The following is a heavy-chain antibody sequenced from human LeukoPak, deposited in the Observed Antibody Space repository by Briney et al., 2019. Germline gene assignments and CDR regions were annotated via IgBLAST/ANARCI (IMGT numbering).Heavy chain of an antibody. V-gene: IGHV4-34*01. CDR2: INHSGST. CDR3: ARVRGLGIPVAP. J-gene: IGHJ4*02. D-gene: IGHD6-19*01. Sequence: SETLSLTCTVSGGSISTYYWSWIRQPPGKGLEWIGEINHSGSTNYNPSLQSRVTISVDTSKNQFSLKLSSVTAADTAVYYCARVRGLGIPVAPWGQGTLVTVSS. CDR1: GGSISTYY.